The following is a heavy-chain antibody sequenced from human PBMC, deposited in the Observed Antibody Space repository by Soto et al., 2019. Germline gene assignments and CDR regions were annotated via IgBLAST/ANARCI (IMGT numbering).Heavy chain of an antibody. CDR1: GGSVSSGDYY. D-gene: IGHD5-18*01. CDR3: ARVPVDTYMIYWFDP. Sequence: SETLSLTGTVSGGSVSSGDYYWTWIRQPPGKGLEWIGYVYYGGSTNYNPSLKSRVSISVETAKNQFSLKLTSVTAADTAVYYCARVPVDTYMIYWFDPWGQGILVTVSS. V-gene: IGHV4-61*08. J-gene: IGHJ5*02. CDR2: VYYGGST.